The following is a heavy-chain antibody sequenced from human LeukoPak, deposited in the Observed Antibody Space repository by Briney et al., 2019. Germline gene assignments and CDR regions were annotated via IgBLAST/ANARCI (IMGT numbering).Heavy chain of an antibody. CDR2: IYYSGST. D-gene: IGHD4-17*01. Sequence: SETLSLTCTVSGGSISSYYWSWIRQPPGKGLEWIAYIYYSGSTNYNPSLKSRVTISVDTSKNQFSLKLNSVTAADTAVYYCARHVDYDPFFDYWGQGTLVIVSS. J-gene: IGHJ4*02. V-gene: IGHV4-59*08. CDR3: ARHVDYDPFFDY. CDR1: GGSISSYY.